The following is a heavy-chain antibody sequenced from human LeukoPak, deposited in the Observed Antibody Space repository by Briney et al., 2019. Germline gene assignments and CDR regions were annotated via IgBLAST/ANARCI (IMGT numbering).Heavy chain of an antibody. CDR1: GFTFDDYA. V-gene: IGHV3-9*01. J-gene: IGHJ4*02. Sequence: GRSLRLSCAASGFTFDDYAMHWVRQAPGKGLEWVSGISWNSGSIGYADSVKGRFTISRDNAENSLYLQMNSLRAEDTALYYCAKAGWGYQFDYWGQGTLVTVSS. CDR3: AKAGWGYQFDY. CDR2: ISWNSGSI. D-gene: IGHD3-16*01.